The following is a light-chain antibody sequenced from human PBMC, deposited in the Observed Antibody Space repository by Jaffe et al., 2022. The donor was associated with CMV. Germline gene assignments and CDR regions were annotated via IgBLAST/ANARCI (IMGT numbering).Light chain of an antibody. CDR2: GAS. CDR3: QQYDRSHT. J-gene: IGKJ5*01. Sequence: EIVLTQSPGTLSLSPGERATLSCRASQSVSNSYLAWYQQKPGQAPRLLIDGASSRATGIPDRFSGSGSGTDFTLTISRLEPEDFAVYYCQQYDRSHTFGQGTRLEIK. CDR1: QSVSNSY. V-gene: IGKV3-20*01.